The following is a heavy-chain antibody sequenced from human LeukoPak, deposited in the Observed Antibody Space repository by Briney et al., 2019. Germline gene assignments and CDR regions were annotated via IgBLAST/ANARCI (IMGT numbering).Heavy chain of an antibody. CDR2: IYYSGST. V-gene: IGHV4-59*01. J-gene: IGHJ4*02. CDR3: ARYGYSYAFDY. CDR1: DGSISRYY. D-gene: IGHD5-18*01. Sequence: SETLSLTCTVSDGSISRYYWSWIRHPPGKGLGWIGYIYYSGSTSSSPSLKSRVTIALDTSKNQFSLKLRSVTAADTAVYYCARYGYSYAFDYWGQGTLVTVSS.